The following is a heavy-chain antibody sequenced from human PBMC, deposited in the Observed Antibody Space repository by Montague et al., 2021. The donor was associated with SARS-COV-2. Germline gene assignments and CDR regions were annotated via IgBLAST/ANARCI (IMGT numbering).Heavy chain of an antibody. J-gene: IGHJ6*02. CDR3: VRLGGLRDYYYYYGMDV. Sequence: QSGAEVKKPGESLKISCKGSGYSFISYWIGWVRQTPGKGLEWMGIIYPGDSETRYSPSFQGQVAISADKSISTAYLQWSSLKASDTAMYYCVRLGGLRDYYYYYGMDVWGQGTTVTVSS. V-gene: IGHV5-51*01. D-gene: IGHD5-12*01. CDR2: IYPGDSET. CDR1: GYSFISYW.